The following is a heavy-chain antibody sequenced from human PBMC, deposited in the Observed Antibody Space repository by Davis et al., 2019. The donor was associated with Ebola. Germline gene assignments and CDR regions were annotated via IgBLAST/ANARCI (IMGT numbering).Heavy chain of an antibody. D-gene: IGHD2-2*01. V-gene: IGHV3-21*01. Sequence: GESLKISCAASGFTFSSYSMNWVRQAPGKGLEWVSSISSSSSYIYYADSVKGRFTISRDNAKNALYLQMNSLRAEDTAVYYCARDFGDVVVPAKGYYYGMDVWGQGTTVTVSS. CDR3: ARDFGDVVVPAKGYYYGMDV. J-gene: IGHJ6*02. CDR2: ISSSSSYI. CDR1: GFTFSSYS.